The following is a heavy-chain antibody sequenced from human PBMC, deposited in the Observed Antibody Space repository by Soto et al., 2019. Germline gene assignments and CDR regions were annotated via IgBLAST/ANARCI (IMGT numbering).Heavy chain of an antibody. CDR3: AKDTVVVVAAYFDY. V-gene: IGHV3-23*01. CDR2: ISGSGGST. D-gene: IGHD2-15*01. J-gene: IGHJ4*02. Sequence: GGSLRLSCAASGFTFSSYAMSWVRQAPGKGLEWVSAISGSGGSTYYADSVKGRFTISRDNSENTLYLQMNSLRAEDTAVYYCAKDTVVVVAAYFDYWGQGTLVTVSS. CDR1: GFTFSSYA.